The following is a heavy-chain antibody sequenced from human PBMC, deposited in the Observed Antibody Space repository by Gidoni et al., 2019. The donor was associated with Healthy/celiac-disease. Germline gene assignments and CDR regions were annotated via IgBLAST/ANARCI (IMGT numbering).Heavy chain of an antibody. J-gene: IGHJ3*02. D-gene: IGHD5-18*01. CDR1: GFTFRSYG. CDR3: AKEVKAEKDEWIQLWLRWDAFDI. Sequence: QVQLVESGGGVVQPGRSLRRSCAASGFTFRSYGMHWVRQAPGKGLGWVAVISYDGSNKDYADSVKGRFTISRDNSKNTLYLQMNSLRAEDTAVYYCAKEVKAEKDEWIQLWLRWDAFDIWGQGTMVTVSS. CDR2: ISYDGSNK. V-gene: IGHV3-30*18.